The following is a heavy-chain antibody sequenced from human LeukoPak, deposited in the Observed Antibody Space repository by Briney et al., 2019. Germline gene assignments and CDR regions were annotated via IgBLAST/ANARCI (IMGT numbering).Heavy chain of an antibody. CDR1: GGSISSYY. Sequence: SETLSLTCTVSGGSISSYYWSWIRQPPGKGLEWIGYIYYSGSTNYNPSLKSRVTISVDTSKNQFSLKLSSVTAADTAVYYCARAPRDRGYCGATSCFEYMDVWGRGTTVTISS. J-gene: IGHJ6*03. CDR3: ARAPRDRGYCGATSCFEYMDV. V-gene: IGHV4-59*01. D-gene: IGHD2-2*01. CDR2: IYYSGST.